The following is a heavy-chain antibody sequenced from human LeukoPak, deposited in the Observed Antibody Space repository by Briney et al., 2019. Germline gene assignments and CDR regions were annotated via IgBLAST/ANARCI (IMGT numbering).Heavy chain of an antibody. D-gene: IGHD3-22*01. CDR1: GGSISSYY. V-gene: IGHV4-59*01. Sequence: SETLSLTCTVSGGSISSYYWSWLRQPPGKGLEWIGYIHYSGGSNYNPSLTSRVTMSVDTSKNQFSLKLSSVTAADTAVYYCARASYYYEKRNYYYYMDVWGKGTTVTVSS. CDR3: ARASYYYEKRNYYYYMDV. J-gene: IGHJ6*03. CDR2: IHYSGGS.